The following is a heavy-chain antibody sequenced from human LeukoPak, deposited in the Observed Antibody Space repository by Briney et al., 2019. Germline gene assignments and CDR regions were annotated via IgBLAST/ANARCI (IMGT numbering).Heavy chain of an antibody. CDR2: ISYDGSNK. V-gene: IGHV3-30*18. D-gene: IGHD1-1*01. J-gene: IGHJ4*02. CDR3: AKDLQINNWKPRGPFDY. Sequence: GRSLRLSCAASGFTFSNYGMHWVRQAPGKGPEWVAVISYDGSNKYYADSVKGRFTISRDNSKNTLYLQMSSLRAEDTAVYYCAKDLQINNWKPRGPFDYWGQGTLVTVSS. CDR1: GFTFSNYG.